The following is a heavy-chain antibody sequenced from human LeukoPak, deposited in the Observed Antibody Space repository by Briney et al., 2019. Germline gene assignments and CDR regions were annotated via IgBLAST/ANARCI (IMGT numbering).Heavy chain of an antibody. CDR2: INSDGSST. J-gene: IGHJ3*02. V-gene: IGHV3-74*01. CDR3: ARCQRFLEWLSDYDAFDI. CDR1: GFTFSSYW. Sequence: GGSLRLSCAASGFTFSSYWMHWVRQAPGKGLVWVSRINSDGSSTSYADSVKGRFTISRDNAKNTLYLQMNSLRAEDTAVYYCARCQRFLEWLSDYDAFDIWGQGTMVTVSS. D-gene: IGHD3-3*01.